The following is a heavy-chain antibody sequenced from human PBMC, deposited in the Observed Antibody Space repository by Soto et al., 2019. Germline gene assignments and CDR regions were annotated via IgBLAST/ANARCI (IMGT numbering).Heavy chain of an antibody. Sequence: PEGSLRLSCATSRFTVSHYYMTWVRQAPGKGLEWVAVISYDGSNKYYADSVKGRFTISRDNSKNTLYLQMNSLRAEDTAVYYCANDFDGRVPAATPNIYYYYGMDVWGQGTTVTVSS. CDR1: RFTVSHYY. CDR3: ANDFDGRVPAATPNIYYYYGMDV. D-gene: IGHD2-2*01. CDR2: ISYDGSNK. V-gene: IGHV3-30*18. J-gene: IGHJ6*02.